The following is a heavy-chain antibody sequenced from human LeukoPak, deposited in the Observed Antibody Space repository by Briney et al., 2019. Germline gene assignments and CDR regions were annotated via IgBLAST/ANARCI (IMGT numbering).Heavy chain of an antibody. CDR2: INHSGST. J-gene: IGHJ4*02. Sequence: PSETLSLTCAVYGGSFSGYYWSWIRQPPGKGLEWIGEINHSGSTNYNPSLKSRVTISVDTSKNQFSLKLSSVTAADTAVYYCARGSSWGPRVLGYRGQGTLVTVSS. CDR1: GGSFSGYY. CDR3: ARGSSWGPRVLGY. V-gene: IGHV4-34*01. D-gene: IGHD6-13*01.